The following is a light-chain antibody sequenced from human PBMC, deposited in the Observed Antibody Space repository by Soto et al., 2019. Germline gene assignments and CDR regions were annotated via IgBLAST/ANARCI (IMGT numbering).Light chain of an antibody. V-gene: IGLV2-14*01. Sequence: QAASVSGSPGQSITISCTGTSSDVGGYNYVSWYQQHPGKAPKLMIYEVSNRPSGVSNRFSGSKSGNTASLTISGLQAEDEADYYCSSYTSSSTLVVFGGGTKLTVL. CDR1: SSDVGGYNY. CDR3: SSYTSSSTLVV. J-gene: IGLJ2*01. CDR2: EVS.